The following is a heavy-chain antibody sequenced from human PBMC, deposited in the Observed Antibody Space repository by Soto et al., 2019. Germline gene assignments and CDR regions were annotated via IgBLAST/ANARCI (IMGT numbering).Heavy chain of an antibody. Sequence: QVQLVESGGGVVQPGRSLRLSCAASGFTFSSYAMHWVRQAPGKGLEWVAVISYDGSNKYYADSVKGRFTISRDNSQNTLYLQMNSLRDEDTAVYYCARDPVIYDSIPLWGGWFDPWGQGTLVTVSS. V-gene: IGHV3-30-3*01. J-gene: IGHJ5*02. CDR1: GFTFSSYA. CDR2: ISYDGSNK. D-gene: IGHD3-22*01. CDR3: ARDPVIYDSIPLWGGWFDP.